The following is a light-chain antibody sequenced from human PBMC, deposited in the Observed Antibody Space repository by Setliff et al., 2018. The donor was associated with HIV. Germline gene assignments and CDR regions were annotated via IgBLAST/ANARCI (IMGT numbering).Light chain of an antibody. J-gene: IGLJ1*01. V-gene: IGLV2-14*03. CDR2: DVS. CDR3: NPYTRSSTYV. Sequence: QSVLTQPASVSGSPGQSITISCTGTSNDVGVYSYVSWYQHHPGKAPKLIIYDVSRRPPGISNRFSGSKSGNTASLTISRLQADDEADYYCNPYTRSSTYVFGTGTKVTVL. CDR1: SNDVGVYSY.